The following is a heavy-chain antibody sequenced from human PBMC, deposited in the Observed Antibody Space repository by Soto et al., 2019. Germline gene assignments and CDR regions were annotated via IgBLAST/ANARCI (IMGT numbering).Heavy chain of an antibody. J-gene: IGHJ6*02. V-gene: IGHV3-30-3*01. CDR2: VSFDGSNK. CDR3: ARLPGPLVAVLYIYPLDGREAMSDVDV. CDR1: GFTFNYYP. D-gene: IGHD6-19*01. Sequence: QMQLVESGGGVVQPGGSLRLSCAAAGFTFNYYPMHWVRHAPGKGLEWVAVVSFDGSNKYYADSVKGRFTISKDNSKNTLYLQMNSLRREDTAVYYCARLPGPLVAVLYIYPLDGREAMSDVDVWGQGTTVTVSS.